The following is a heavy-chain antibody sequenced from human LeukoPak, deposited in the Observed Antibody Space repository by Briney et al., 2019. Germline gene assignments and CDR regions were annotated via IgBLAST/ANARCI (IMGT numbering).Heavy chain of an antibody. J-gene: IGHJ4*02. Sequence: SETLSLTCTVSGGSISSSSYYWGWIRQPPGKGLEWIGEIHPSGSINYNPSLMSRVTISLDTSKKQFSLGLSSVTAADTAVYYCARGTDAYKVGNYWGPGTLVTVSS. D-gene: IGHD5-24*01. CDR2: IHPSGSI. CDR3: ARGTDAYKVGNY. CDR1: GGSISSSSYY. V-gene: IGHV4-39*07.